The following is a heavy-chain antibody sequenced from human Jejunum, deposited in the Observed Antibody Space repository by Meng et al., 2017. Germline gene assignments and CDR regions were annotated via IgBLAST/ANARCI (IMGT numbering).Heavy chain of an antibody. D-gene: IGHD2-2*01. J-gene: IGHJ4*02. CDR1: GGSITSHPYY. Sequence: QLQLQESGPGLVKPSETLSLTGTVSGGSITSHPYYWAWIRHPPGKGLEWIGSAYYSGSTYYNPSLRSRVTISVDTSKNQFSLRLSSVTASDTALYYCARNCTNTRCSHRGFDNWGQGSLVTVSS. V-gene: IGHV4-39*01. CDR2: AYYSGST. CDR3: ARNCTNTRCSHRGFDN.